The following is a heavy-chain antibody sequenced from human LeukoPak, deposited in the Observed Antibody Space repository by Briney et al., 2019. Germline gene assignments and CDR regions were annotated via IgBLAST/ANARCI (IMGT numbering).Heavy chain of an antibody. CDR2: ISWNSGSI. CDR3: TKGSGSGTWYYFDY. CDR1: GFKFDDYA. V-gene: IGHV3-9*01. Sequence: GGSLRLSCAASGFKFDDYAMHWVRQAPGKGLEWVSGISWNSGSIGYADSVRGRFTISRDNAKKSLYLQMNSLRPEDTVLYYCTKGSGSGTWYYFDYWGQGTLVTVSS. D-gene: IGHD6-13*01. J-gene: IGHJ4*02.